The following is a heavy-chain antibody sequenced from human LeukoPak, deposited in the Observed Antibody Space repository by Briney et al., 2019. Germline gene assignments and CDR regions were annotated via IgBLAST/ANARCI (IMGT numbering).Heavy chain of an antibody. CDR3: AKNQQYYYYGMDV. J-gene: IGHJ6*02. D-gene: IGHD6-13*01. CDR1: GFTFSSYW. Sequence: GGSLRLSCAASGFTFSSYWMSWVRQAPGKGLEWVANIKQDGSEKYYVDSVKGRFTISRDNAKNSLYLQMNSLRAEDTAVYYCAKNQQYYYYGMDVWGQGTTVTDSS. V-gene: IGHV3-7*01. CDR2: IKQDGSEK.